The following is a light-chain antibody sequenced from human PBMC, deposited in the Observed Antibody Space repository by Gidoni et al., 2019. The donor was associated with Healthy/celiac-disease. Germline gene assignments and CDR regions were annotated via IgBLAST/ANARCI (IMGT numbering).Light chain of an antibody. V-gene: IGLV4-60*03. CDR2: LEGSGSY. Sequence: SSASASLGSSVKLTCTLSSGHSSYIIAWHQQQPGKAPRYLMKLEGSGSYNKGSGVPDRFSGSSSGADRYLTISNLQSEDEADYYCETWDSNTRVFGGGTKLTVL. CDR1: SGHSSYI. CDR3: ETWDSNTRV. J-gene: IGLJ3*02.